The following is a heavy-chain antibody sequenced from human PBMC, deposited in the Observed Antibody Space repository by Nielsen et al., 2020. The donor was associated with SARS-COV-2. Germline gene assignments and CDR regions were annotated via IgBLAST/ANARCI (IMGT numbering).Heavy chain of an antibody. J-gene: IGHJ6*04. V-gene: IGHV1-3*01. Sequence: ASVKVSCKASGYTSTNYHVHWVRQAPGQRLEWMAWINPANGNSKYSQKVQGRVTFTRDTSANTVYMELSGLTHEDTAVYYCARDLGYSYADVWGTGTTVTVSS. D-gene: IGHD5-18*01. CDR2: INPANGNS. CDR3: ARDLGYSYADV. CDR1: GYTSTNYH.